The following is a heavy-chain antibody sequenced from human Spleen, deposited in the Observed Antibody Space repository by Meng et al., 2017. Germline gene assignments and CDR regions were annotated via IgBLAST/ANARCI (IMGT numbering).Heavy chain of an antibody. D-gene: IGHD3-16*01. CDR2: MYSDGST. CDR3: AGIDYDWGVY. J-gene: IGHJ4*02. V-gene: IGHV3-66*02. CDR1: GFTVSSNY. Sequence: GESLKISCAASGFTVSSNYMSWVRQAPGKGLQWVSIMYSDGSTYYADSVRGRFTISRDKSKNTLYLQMNSLSVEDTAVYYCAGIDYDWGVYWGQGTLVTVSS.